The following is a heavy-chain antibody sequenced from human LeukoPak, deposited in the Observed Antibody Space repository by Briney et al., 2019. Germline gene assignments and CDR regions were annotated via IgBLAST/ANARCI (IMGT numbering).Heavy chain of an antibody. V-gene: IGHV3-30*02. D-gene: IGHD4-23*01. CDR1: GFTFSTFW. Sequence: GGSLRLSCATSGFTFSTFWMHWVRQAPGKGLEWVAFIRYDGSNKYYADSVKGRFTISRDNPKNTLYLQMNSLRVEDTALYYCAKRVDYGGNYYFDYWGQGTLVTVSS. CDR2: IRYDGSNK. CDR3: AKRVDYGGNYYFDY. J-gene: IGHJ4*02.